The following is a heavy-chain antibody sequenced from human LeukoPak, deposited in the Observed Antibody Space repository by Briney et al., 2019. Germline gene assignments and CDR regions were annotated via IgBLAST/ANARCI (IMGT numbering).Heavy chain of an antibody. J-gene: IGHJ6*03. CDR1: GYTFTGYY. V-gene: IGHV1-2*02. Sequence: ASVKVSCKASGYTFTGYYMHWVRQAPGQGLEWMGWINPNSGGTNYAQKFQGRVTMTRDTSISTAYMELSRLRSDDTAVYYCARVARSSWGPASYYYYMDVWGKGTTVTVSS. CDR2: INPNSGGT. D-gene: IGHD6-13*01. CDR3: ARVARSSWGPASYYYYMDV.